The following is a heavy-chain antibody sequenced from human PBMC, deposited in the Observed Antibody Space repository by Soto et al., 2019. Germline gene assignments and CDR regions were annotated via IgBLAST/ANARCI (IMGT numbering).Heavy chain of an antibody. J-gene: IGHJ4*02. CDR2: IRSKAYGGTT. CDR1: GFTFGDYA. V-gene: IGHV3-49*05. Sequence: EVQLVESGGGLVKPGRSLRLSCTASGFTFGDYAMSWFRQAPGKGLEWVGFIRSKAYGGTTEYAASVKGRFTISRDESKSIAYLQMNSLKTEDTAVYYCTRGYGDDWIDYWGQGTLVTVSS. CDR3: TRGYGDDWIDY. D-gene: IGHD4-17*01.